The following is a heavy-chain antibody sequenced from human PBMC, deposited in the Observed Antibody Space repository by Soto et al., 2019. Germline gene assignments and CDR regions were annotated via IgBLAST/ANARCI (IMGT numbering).Heavy chain of an antibody. Sequence: PGGSLRLSCAASGFTFSTYAMSWVRQAPGKGLEWVSAIGSSGTPTYYADSVKGRFTISRDNSKNTLYLQMNSLRAEDTAVYYCAKIMVGGTTLAFDIWGQGTMVTVS. J-gene: IGHJ3*02. CDR1: GFTFSTYA. D-gene: IGHD1-7*01. CDR2: IGSSGTPT. CDR3: AKIMVGGTTLAFDI. V-gene: IGHV3-23*01.